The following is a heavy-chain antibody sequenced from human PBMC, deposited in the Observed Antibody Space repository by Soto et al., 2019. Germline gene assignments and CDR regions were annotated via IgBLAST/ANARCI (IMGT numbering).Heavy chain of an antibody. V-gene: IGHV6-1*01. CDR1: GDSVSSNSAA. D-gene: IGHD6-19*01. CDR3: ASSYDSSGWAQNWFDP. CDR2: TYYRSKWYN. J-gene: IGHJ5*02. Sequence: SQTLSLTCAISGDSVSSNSAAWNWIRQSPSRGLEWLGRTYYRSKWYNDYAVSVKSRITINPDTSKNQFSLQLNSVTPGDTAVYYCASSYDSSGWAQNWFDPWGQGTLVTVSS.